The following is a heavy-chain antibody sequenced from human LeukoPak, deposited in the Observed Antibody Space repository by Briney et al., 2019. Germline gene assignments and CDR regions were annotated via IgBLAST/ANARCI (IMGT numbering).Heavy chain of an antibody. J-gene: IGHJ4*02. Sequence: SETLSLTCTVSGGSISSYYWSWIRQPPGKGLEWIGNIYYSGTTNYNPSLKSRVTISVDTSKNQFSLRLSSVTAADTAVYYCARVRPPWYFEYWGQGTLFTVSS. V-gene: IGHV4-59*01. CDR3: ARVRPPWYFEY. CDR1: GGSISSYY. CDR2: IYYSGTT.